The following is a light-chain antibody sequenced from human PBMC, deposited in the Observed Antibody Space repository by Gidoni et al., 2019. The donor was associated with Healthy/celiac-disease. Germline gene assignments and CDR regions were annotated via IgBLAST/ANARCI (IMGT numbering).Light chain of an antibody. J-gene: IGKJ1*01. CDR1: QGIRND. V-gene: IGKV1-6*01. Sequence: IQVTQSPSSLSASVGTRVTITCRASQGIRNDLGWYQQKPGKAPKLLSYAASSLQSGVPSRFSGSGSGTDFTLTISSLQPEDFATYYCLQDYNYPRTFGQGTKVEIK. CDR2: AAS. CDR3: LQDYNYPRT.